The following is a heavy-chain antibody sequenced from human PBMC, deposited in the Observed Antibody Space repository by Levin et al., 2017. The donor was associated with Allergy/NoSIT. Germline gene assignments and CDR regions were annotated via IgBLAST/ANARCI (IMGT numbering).Heavy chain of an antibody. CDR3: ARHILRYYGSGSYYKGYYFDY. J-gene: IGHJ4*02. CDR1: GGSISSSSYY. V-gene: IGHV4-39*01. D-gene: IGHD3-10*01. CDR2: IYYSGST. Sequence: GSLRLSCTVSGGSISSSSYYWGWIRQPPGKGLEWIGSIYYSGSTYYNPSLKSRVTISVDTSKNQFSLKLSSVTAADTAVYYCARHILRYYGSGSYYKGYYFDYWGQGTLVTVSS.